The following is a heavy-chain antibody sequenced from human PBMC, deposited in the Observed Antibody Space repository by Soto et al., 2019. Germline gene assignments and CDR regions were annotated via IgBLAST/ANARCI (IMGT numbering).Heavy chain of an antibody. Sequence: GGSLRLSCAASGFTFSNAWMNWVRQAPGKGLEWVGRIKSKTDGGTIEYAAPVKGRFTLSRDDSKNTLYLQMNSLTTEDTAVYYCTSCKLELRYYYGMDVWGQGTTVTVSS. CDR3: TSCKLELRYYYGMDV. J-gene: IGHJ6*02. V-gene: IGHV3-15*07. CDR2: IKSKTDGGTI. CDR1: GFTFSNAW. D-gene: IGHD1-7*01.